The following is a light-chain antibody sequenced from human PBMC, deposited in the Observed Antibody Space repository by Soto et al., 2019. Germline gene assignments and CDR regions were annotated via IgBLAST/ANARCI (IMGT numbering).Light chain of an antibody. Sequence: QAVVTQPPSVSGAPGQRVTISCTGSSSNIGAASDVHWYQQLPGTAPKLLIYGNTNRPSGVPDRFSGSKSGTSASLAITGLQAVDEADYYCQSYDSSLTAYVFGTGTKVTVL. J-gene: IGLJ1*01. CDR2: GNT. CDR1: SSNIGAASD. V-gene: IGLV1-40*01. CDR3: QSYDSSLTAYV.